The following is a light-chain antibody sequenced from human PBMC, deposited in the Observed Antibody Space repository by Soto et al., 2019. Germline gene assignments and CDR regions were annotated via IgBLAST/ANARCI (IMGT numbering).Light chain of an antibody. CDR3: LQRSNWPLT. CDR1: QSVSSY. Sequence: EIVLTQSPATLSLSPGERATLSCRASQSVSSYFAWYQQKPGQAPRLLIYDASNRATGIPARFSGSGSGTDFTLTIRSLESEDFAVYYCLQRSNWPLTFGGGTKVEIK. CDR2: DAS. J-gene: IGKJ4*01. V-gene: IGKV3-11*01.